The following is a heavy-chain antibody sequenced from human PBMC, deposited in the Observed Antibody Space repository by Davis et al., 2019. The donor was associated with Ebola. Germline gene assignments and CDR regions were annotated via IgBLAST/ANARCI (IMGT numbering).Heavy chain of an antibody. V-gene: IGHV4-61*01. CDR1: GGSVSSGSYY. CDR2: IYYSGST. J-gene: IGHJ4*02. Sequence: SETLSLTCTVSGGSVSSGSYYWSWIWQPPGKGLEWIGYIYYSGSTNYNPSLKSRVTISVDTSKNQFSLKLSSVTAADTAVYYCARVLAHSSGAVDYWGQGTLVTVSS. D-gene: IGHD3-22*01. CDR3: ARVLAHSSGAVDY.